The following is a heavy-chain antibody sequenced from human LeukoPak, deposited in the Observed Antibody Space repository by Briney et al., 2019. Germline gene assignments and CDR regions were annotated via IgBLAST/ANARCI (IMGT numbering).Heavy chain of an antibody. V-gene: IGHV3-11*04. CDR3: ARDTSFRGYSGYAKYYFGY. CDR1: GFTFSDYY. Sequence: GGSLRLSCAASGFTFSDYYMSWIRQAPGKGLEWVSYISSSGSTIYYADSVKGRFTISRDNAKNSLYLQMNSLRAEDTAVYYCARDTSFRGYSGYAKYYFGYWGQGTLVTVSS. D-gene: IGHD5-12*01. J-gene: IGHJ4*02. CDR2: ISSSGSTI.